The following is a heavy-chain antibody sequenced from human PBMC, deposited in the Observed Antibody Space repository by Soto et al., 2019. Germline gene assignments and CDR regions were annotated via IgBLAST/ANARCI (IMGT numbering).Heavy chain of an antibody. CDR1: GGSISSSNW. CDR3: ANLAGTSDFDS. J-gene: IGHJ4*02. V-gene: IGHV4-4*02. CDR2: IYHSGST. Sequence: QAQLQESGPGLVKPSGTLSLTCAVSGGSISSSNWWSWVGQPPGKGLEWIGEIYHSGSTNYNPPLKSRVTISVDKSKNQFFLNMSSVTAADTAVYYCANLAGTSDFDSWGQGTLVTVSS. D-gene: IGHD2-2*01.